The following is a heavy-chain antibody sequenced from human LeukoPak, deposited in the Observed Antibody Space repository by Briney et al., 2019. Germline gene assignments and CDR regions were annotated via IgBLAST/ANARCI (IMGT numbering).Heavy chain of an antibody. D-gene: IGHD2-2*01. CDR1: GGSFSGYY. CDR3: ARGPRRYGVVVPAAPSGAFDI. Sequence: SETLSLTCAVYGGSFSGYYWSWIRQPPGQGLEWIGEINHSGSTNYNPSHKCRGTISVDTSKNQFSLKLSSVTAADTAVYYCARGPRRYGVVVPAAPSGAFDIWGQGTMVTVSS. CDR2: INHSGST. J-gene: IGHJ3*02. V-gene: IGHV4-34*01.